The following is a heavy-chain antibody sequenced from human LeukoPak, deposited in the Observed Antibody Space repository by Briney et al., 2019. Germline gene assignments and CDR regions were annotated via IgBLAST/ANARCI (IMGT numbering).Heavy chain of an antibody. J-gene: IGHJ4*02. CDR3: ARDLKRVAAVQPPEFDH. CDR1: GGSFSGYY. Sequence: PSETLSLTCAVYGGSFSGYYWSWVRQLPGKGLEWVSGINWKGDIGYADSVEGRFTISRDNAKNSLYLQMNSLRVEDTALYYCARDLKRVAAVQPPEFDHRGQGTLVTGSS. CDR2: INWKGDI. V-gene: IGHV3-20*04. D-gene: IGHD6-13*01.